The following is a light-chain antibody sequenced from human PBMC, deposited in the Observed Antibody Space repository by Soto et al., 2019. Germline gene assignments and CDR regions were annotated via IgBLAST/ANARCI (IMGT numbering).Light chain of an antibody. CDR2: DVS. J-gene: IGKJ4*01. CDR1: QSISSW. Sequence: DIQMTQSPSTLSASVGDRVTITCRASQSISSWLAWYQQKPGKAPNLLIYDVSSVESGVSSRFSGSGSGTEFTLTISSLQPDDFATYYCQQYNSYSLFGGGPKVEIK. CDR3: QQYNSYSL. V-gene: IGKV1-5*01.